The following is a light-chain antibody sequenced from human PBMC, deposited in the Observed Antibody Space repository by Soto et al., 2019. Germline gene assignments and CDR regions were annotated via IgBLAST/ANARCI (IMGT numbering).Light chain of an antibody. CDR3: QQYYSYPYT. Sequence: AIRMTQSPSSFSASTGDRVTITCRASQGISSYLAWYQQKPGEAPKLLIYAASTLQSGVPSRFSGSGSGTAFTLTISCLQSEDFATYYCQQYYSYPYTFGQGTKVDIK. V-gene: IGKV1-8*01. CDR2: AAS. J-gene: IGKJ2*01. CDR1: QGISSY.